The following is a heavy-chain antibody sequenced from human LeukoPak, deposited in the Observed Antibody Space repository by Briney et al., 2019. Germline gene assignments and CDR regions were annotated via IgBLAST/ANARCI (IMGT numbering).Heavy chain of an antibody. CDR2: IYTSGST. J-gene: IGHJ3*02. CDR1: GGSLSSYY. V-gene: IGHV4-4*07. CDR3: ARRYCSSTSCSRGGYDAFDI. Sequence: PSEALSLTCTVSGGSLSSYYWSWIRQPAGKGLEWIGRIYTSGSTNYNPSLKSRVTMSVDTSKNQFSLKLSSVTAADTAVYYCARRYCSSTSCSRGGYDAFDIWGQGTMVTVSS. D-gene: IGHD2-2*01.